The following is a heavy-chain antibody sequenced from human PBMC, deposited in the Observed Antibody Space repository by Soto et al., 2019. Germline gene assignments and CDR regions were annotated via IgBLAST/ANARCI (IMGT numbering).Heavy chain of an antibody. CDR2: ISPYNDDT. CDR3: ARGGYYDRSGSRNYHYYGMDV. Sequence: QAQRVQSGAEVKKPGASVKVSCKASGYTFSSYGISWVRQAPGQGLEWLGWISPYNDDTNYAQKLQGRVTMTTDTSTRTAYMDLRSLRSDDTAVYYCARGGYYDRSGSRNYHYYGMDVWGQGTTVTVSS. CDR1: GYTFSSYG. V-gene: IGHV1-18*01. J-gene: IGHJ6*02. D-gene: IGHD3-22*01.